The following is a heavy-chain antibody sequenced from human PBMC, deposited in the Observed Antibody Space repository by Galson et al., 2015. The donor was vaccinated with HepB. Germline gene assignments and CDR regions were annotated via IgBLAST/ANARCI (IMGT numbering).Heavy chain of an antibody. V-gene: IGHV4-61*02. Sequence: TLSLPCTVSGGSISSGSYYWSWIRQPAGKRLEWIGRIYTSGSTTYNPSFRSRVSMSLDMSKNQVSLKLRSVTAADTAVYFCAREWRGDLRFLEFAAFDPWGQGTKVTVSS. CDR2: IYTSGST. J-gene: IGHJ3*01. D-gene: IGHD3-3*01. CDR1: GGSISSGSYY. CDR3: AREWRGDLRFLEFAAFDP.